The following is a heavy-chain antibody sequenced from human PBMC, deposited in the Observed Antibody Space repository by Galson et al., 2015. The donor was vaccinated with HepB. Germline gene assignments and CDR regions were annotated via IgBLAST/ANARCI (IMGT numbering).Heavy chain of an antibody. D-gene: IGHD3-9*01. CDR3: ARVKQLRYFDWLPNYYYYYYMDV. CDR1: GYTFTSYG. J-gene: IGHJ6*03. CDR2: ISAYNGNT. V-gene: IGHV1-18*01. Sequence: SVKVSCKASGYTFTSYGISWVRQAPGQGLEWMGWISAYNGNTNYAQKLQGRVTMTTDTSTSTAYMELRSLRPDDTAVYYCARVKQLRYFDWLPNYYYYYYMDVWGKGTTVTVSS.